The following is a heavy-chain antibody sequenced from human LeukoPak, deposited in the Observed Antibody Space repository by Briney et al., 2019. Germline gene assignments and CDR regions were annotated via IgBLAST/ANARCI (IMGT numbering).Heavy chain of an antibody. D-gene: IGHD5-18*01. V-gene: IGHV4-34*01. CDR1: GASLNTGRYS. J-gene: IGHJ3*02. CDR3: ARGRKYSYGYRAFDI. Sequence: NTSETLSLTCAVSGASLNTGRYSWVWIRQPPGKGLEWIGEINHSGSTNYNPSLKSRVTISVDTSKNQFSLKLSSVTAADTAVYYCARGRKYSYGYRAFDIWGQGTMVTVSS. CDR2: INHSGST.